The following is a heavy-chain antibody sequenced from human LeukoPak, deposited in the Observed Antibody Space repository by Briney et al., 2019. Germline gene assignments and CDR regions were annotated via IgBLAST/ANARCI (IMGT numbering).Heavy chain of an antibody. Sequence: ASVKVSCKASGGTFSSYAISWVRQAPGQGLEWMGGIIPIFGTANYAQKFQGRATITADESTSTAYMELSSLRSEDTAVYYCARGPHGYSGYDALDYWGQGTLVTVSS. J-gene: IGHJ4*02. CDR3: ARGPHGYSGYDALDY. V-gene: IGHV1-69*01. CDR2: IIPIFGTA. CDR1: GGTFSSYA. D-gene: IGHD5-12*01.